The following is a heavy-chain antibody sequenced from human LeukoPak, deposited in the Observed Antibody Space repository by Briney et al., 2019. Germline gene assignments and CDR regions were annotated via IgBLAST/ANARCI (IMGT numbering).Heavy chain of an antibody. J-gene: IGHJ3*02. CDR3: ARSWIQLWLRASAFDI. CDR2: INPNSGGT. D-gene: IGHD5-18*01. Sequence: GASVKVSCKASGGTFSSYAISWVRQAPGQGLEWMGWINPNSGGTNYAQKFQGRVTMTRDTSISTAYMELSRLRSDDTAVYYCARSWIQLWLRASAFDIWGQGTMVTVSS. CDR1: GGTFSSYA. V-gene: IGHV1-2*02.